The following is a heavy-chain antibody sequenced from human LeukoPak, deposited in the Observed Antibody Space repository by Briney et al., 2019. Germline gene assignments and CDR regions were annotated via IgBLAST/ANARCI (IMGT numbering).Heavy chain of an antibody. CDR1: GGSISSSSYY. V-gene: IGHV4-39*01. J-gene: IGHJ4*02. Sequence: PSETLSLTCTVSGGSISSSSYYWGWIRQPPGKGLEWIGSIYYSGSTYYNPSHKSRVTISVDTSKSQFSLKLSSVTAADTAVYYCARLKGSSWYFYYFDYWGQGTLVTVSS. CDR2: IYYSGST. CDR3: ARLKGSSWYFYYFDY. D-gene: IGHD6-13*01.